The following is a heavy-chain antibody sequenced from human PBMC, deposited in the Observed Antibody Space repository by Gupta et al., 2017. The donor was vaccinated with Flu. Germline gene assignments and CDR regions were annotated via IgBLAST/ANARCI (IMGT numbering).Heavy chain of an antibody. D-gene: IGHD5-18*01. CDR3: GKDVTSEYFYGMDV. CDR1: GFSFSSNG. V-gene: IGHV3-30*18. J-gene: IGHJ6*02. CDR2: ISYDGSNT. Sequence: QVQPVESWGGVVEPGRSLRLSCAASGFSFSSNGIHWVRQGPGKGLEWVSFISYDGSNTYYTDSVKGRFTISRDNSKNTLYLQMNSLSAEDTAVYYCGKDVTSEYFYGMDVWGQGTTVTVSS.